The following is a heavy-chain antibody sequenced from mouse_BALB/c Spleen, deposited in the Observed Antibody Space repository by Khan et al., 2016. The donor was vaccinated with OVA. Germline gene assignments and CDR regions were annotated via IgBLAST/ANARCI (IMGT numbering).Heavy chain of an antibody. CDR1: GHTFTKFG. Sequence: QIQLVQSGPEVKKPGETVKISCKASGHTFTKFGMNWVKQAPGKGLKWMGWINTYTGEPTYADDFNGRFAFSLETSASTAYLQLNNLKTEDTATYFCGRPRGVSYVLDNWGQGTSVTVSS. J-gene: IGHJ4*01. V-gene: IGHV9-3-1*01. CDR2: INTYTGEP. CDR3: GRPRGVSYVLDN.